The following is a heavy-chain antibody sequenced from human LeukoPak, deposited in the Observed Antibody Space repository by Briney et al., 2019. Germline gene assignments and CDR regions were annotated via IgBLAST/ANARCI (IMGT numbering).Heavy chain of an antibody. Sequence: SETLSLTCAVYGGSFSGYYWSWIRQPPGKGLEWIGGINHSGSTSYNPSLKSRVTISVDTSKNQFSLKLSSVTTADTAVYYCARVLYYYGSGTAYFDYWGQGTLVTVSS. CDR2: INHSGST. CDR1: GGSFSGYY. V-gene: IGHV4-34*01. D-gene: IGHD3-10*01. J-gene: IGHJ4*02. CDR3: ARVLYYYGSGTAYFDY.